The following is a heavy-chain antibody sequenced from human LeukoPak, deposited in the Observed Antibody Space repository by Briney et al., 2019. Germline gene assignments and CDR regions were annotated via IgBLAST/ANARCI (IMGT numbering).Heavy chain of an antibody. CDR1: GFSFSNFD. D-gene: IGHD2-2*01. J-gene: IGHJ4*02. V-gene: IGHV3-30*02. CDR3: AKDHALGFDY. Sequence: SGGSLRLSCAASGFSFSNFDMQWVRQAPGKGLEWAAFIRYDGSRKDYTDSVKGRFTISRDNSKNTLYLQINRLRPEDTAVYYCAKDHALGFDYWGQGTLVTVSS. CDR2: IRYDGSRK.